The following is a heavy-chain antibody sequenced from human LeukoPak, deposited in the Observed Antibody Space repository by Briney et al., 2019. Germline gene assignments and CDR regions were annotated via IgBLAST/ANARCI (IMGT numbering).Heavy chain of an antibody. CDR2: IKGETAAGAP. D-gene: IGHD6-13*01. Sequence: GGSLRLSCAASGFTFTSAWMSWVRQAPGKGLEWVGRIKGETAAGAPDYVASVKGRFTISRDDSKNTLFLQMNSLKTEDTAVYYCAKDFSSSWYRGFDYWGQGTLVTVSS. V-gene: IGHV3-15*01. J-gene: IGHJ4*02. CDR3: AKDFSSSWYRGFDY. CDR1: GFTFTSAW.